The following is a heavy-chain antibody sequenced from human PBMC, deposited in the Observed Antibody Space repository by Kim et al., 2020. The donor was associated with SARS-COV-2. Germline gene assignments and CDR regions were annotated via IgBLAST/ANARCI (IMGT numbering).Heavy chain of an antibody. CDR3: ARDFSDHWAFDY. J-gene: IGHJ4*02. CDR1: GYTFNSNH. CDR2: ITPSDGYT. D-gene: IGHD7-27*01. Sequence: ASVKVSCKASGYTFNSNHMHWVRQVPGQGLEWMGMITPSDGYTTYAQKFQDRVTMTRDTSTSTFYMELSSLRSEDRAVYYCARDFSDHWAFDYWGQGTLVSVSS. V-gene: IGHV1-46*02.